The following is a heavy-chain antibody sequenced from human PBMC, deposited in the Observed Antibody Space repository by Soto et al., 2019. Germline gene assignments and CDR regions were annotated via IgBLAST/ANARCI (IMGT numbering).Heavy chain of an antibody. J-gene: IGHJ4*02. V-gene: IGHV1-18*04. CDR1: GYTFTSYC. Sequence: GASVNVSCKSSGYTFTSYCISWGRQAPGQGLEWMGWISAYNGNTNYAQKLQGRVTMTTDTSTSTAYMELRSLRSDDTAVYYCARAHPYGDYDKTDYWGQGTLVTVSS. D-gene: IGHD4-17*01. CDR3: ARAHPYGDYDKTDY. CDR2: ISAYNGNT.